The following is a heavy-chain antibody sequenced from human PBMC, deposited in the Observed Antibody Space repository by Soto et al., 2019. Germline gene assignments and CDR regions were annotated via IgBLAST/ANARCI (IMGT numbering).Heavy chain of an antibody. Sequence: GGSLRLSCAASGFTFSSYWMSWVRQAPGKGLEWVANIKQDGSEKYYVDSVKGRFTISRDNAKNSLYLQMNSLRAEDTAVYYCARQGYCISTSCNFYYYYGMDVWGQGTTVTVSS. CDR2: IKQDGSEK. CDR1: GFTFSSYW. D-gene: IGHD2-2*01. J-gene: IGHJ6*02. V-gene: IGHV3-7*01. CDR3: ARQGYCISTSCNFYYYYGMDV.